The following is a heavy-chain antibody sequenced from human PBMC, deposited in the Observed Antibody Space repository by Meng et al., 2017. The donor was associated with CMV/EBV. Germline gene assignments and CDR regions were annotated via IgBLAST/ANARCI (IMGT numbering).Heavy chain of an antibody. CDR3: ARTTSYSGSQRHFDS. V-gene: IGHV1-2*02. CDR2: INPNSGGT. D-gene: IGHD1-26*01. Sequence: VLCVGRVYNPGTSVKVTCKAAVYTSIGYYMDWVRQAPGQGLEWKGWINPNSGGTNYAEKCQGRVTMTRDTSISTAYMELSRLRSGDTAVYYSARTTSYSGSQRHFDSWAREPWSPSPQ. CDR1: VYTSIGYY. J-gene: IGHJ4*02.